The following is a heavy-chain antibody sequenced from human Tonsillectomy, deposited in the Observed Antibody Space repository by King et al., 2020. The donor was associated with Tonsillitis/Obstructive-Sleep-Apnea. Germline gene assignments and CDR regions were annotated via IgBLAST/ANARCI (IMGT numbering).Heavy chain of an antibody. V-gene: IGHV4-31*03. D-gene: IGHD4-17*01. CDR2: IYHSGNT. CDR3: ASDRSANGDYNF. J-gene: IGHJ4*02. CDR1: GDSINSGPYY. Sequence: VQLVESGPGLVRPSQTLSLTCTVSGDSINSGPYYWSWIRQHPGKGLESIGYIYHSGNTYYNPSLKGRVTMSIDTSKNQFSLNLTSVTAAATAVYYCASDRSANGDYNFWGQGTLVTVSS.